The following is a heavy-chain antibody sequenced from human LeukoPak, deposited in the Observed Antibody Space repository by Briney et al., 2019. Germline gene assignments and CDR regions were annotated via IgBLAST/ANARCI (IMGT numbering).Heavy chain of an antibody. CDR2: MNPNSGNT. J-gene: IGHJ4*02. CDR3: ARGSRMVRGVIIDGGGY. CDR1: GYTFTSYD. V-gene: IGHV1-8*01. Sequence: ASVKVSCKASGYTFTSYDINWVRQATGQWLEWMGWMNPNSGNTGYAQKFQGRVTMTRNTSISTAYMELSSLRSEDTAVYYCARGSRMVRGVIIDGGGYWGQGTLVTVSS. D-gene: IGHD3-10*01.